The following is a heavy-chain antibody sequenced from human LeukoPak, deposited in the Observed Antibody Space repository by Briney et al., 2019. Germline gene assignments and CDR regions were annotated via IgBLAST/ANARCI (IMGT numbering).Heavy chain of an antibody. CDR2: INPSGGST. J-gene: IGHJ4*02. CDR3: VKSEVVPAATFGAPYFDY. Sequence: GASVKVSCKASGYTFTSYYMHWVRQAPGQGLEWMGIINPSGGSTSYAQKFQGRVTMTRDTSTSTVYMELSSLRSEDTAVYYCVKSEVVPAATFGAPYFDYWGQGTLVTVSS. CDR1: GYTFTSYY. D-gene: IGHD2-2*01. V-gene: IGHV1-46*01.